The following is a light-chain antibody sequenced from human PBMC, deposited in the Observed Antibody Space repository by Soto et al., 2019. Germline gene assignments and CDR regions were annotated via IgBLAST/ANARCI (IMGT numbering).Light chain of an antibody. CDR2: AAS. CDR3: QQSYSTPRT. CDR1: QSISNY. V-gene: IGKV1-39*01. Sequence: DIQMTQSPSSLSASVGDRVTITCRASQSISNYLNWYQQKAGKGPKLLIYAASSLQSGVPSRFSGSRSGTDFTLTIGSLQPEDFATYYCQQSYSTPRTFGQGTKVEIK. J-gene: IGKJ1*01.